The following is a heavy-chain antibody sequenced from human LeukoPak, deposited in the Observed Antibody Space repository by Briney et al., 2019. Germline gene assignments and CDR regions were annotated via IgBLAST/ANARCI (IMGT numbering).Heavy chain of an antibody. CDR3: AMYPYYYGSTFDY. J-gene: IGHJ4*02. Sequence: SETLSLTCTVSGGSISSYYWSCIRQPPGKGLEWIGYIYYSGSTNYNPSLKSRVTISVDTSKNQFSLKLSSVTAADTAVYYCAMYPYYYGSTFDYWGQGTLVTVSS. V-gene: IGHV4-59*01. CDR1: GGSISSYY. CDR2: IYYSGST. D-gene: IGHD3-10*01.